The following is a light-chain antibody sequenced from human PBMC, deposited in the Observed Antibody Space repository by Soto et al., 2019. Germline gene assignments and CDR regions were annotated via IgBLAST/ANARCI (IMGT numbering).Light chain of an antibody. CDR1: TXAVTSAHY. CDR2: DTS. Sequence: QAVVTQEPSLTVSPGGTVTLTCXXXTXAVTSAHYPYWFQQKPGQAPRTLIYDTSNKHSWTPARFSGSLLGGKAALTLSGAQPEDEADYFCLLSHSGARMFGGGTQLTVL. V-gene: IGLV7-46*01. CDR3: LLSHSGARM. J-gene: IGLJ7*01.